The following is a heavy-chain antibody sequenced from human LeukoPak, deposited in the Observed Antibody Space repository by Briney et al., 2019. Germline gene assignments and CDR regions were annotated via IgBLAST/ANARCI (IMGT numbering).Heavy chain of an antibody. Sequence: ASVKVSCKASGYTFTSYYMHWVRQAPGQGLEWMGIINPSGGSTSYAQKFQGRVTMTRDTSTSTVYMELSSLRSEDTAVYYCARDYSSHQWLVRRGAASEFDYWGQGTLVTVSS. J-gene: IGHJ4*02. CDR1: GYTFTSYY. V-gene: IGHV1-46*01. CDR3: ARDYSSHQWLVRRGAASEFDY. D-gene: IGHD6-19*01. CDR2: INPSGGST.